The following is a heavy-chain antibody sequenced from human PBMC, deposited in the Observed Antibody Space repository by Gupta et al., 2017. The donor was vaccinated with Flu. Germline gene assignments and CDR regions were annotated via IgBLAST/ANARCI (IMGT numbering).Heavy chain of an antibody. D-gene: IGHD1-26*01. CDR3: ARLPYPAGASVSNFFDS. V-gene: IGHV4-39*01. J-gene: IGHJ4*02. CDR1: GDSSSSVNYY. CDR2: IFYTGNT. Sequence: QLQLRESGPGLVRPSETLSLTCSVSGDSSSSVNYYWGWGRHPSGKGLEWIGNIFYTGNTFYNPSLKSRVTASVDTSKNQFFLNVHSVTAADTAVYYCARLPYPAGASVSNFFDSWGQGTLVTVSS.